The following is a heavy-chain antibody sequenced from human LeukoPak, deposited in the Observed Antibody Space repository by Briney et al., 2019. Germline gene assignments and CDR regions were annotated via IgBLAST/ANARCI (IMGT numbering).Heavy chain of an antibody. J-gene: IGHJ4*02. V-gene: IGHV4-59*05. CDR3: ARHSQYSYGLLYFFDF. CDR1: GGSISSYY. CDR2: IYYSGTT. D-gene: IGHD5-18*01. Sequence: PSETLSLTCTVSGGSISSYYWSWIRQPAGKGLEWIGRIYYSGTTYYNPSLKSRVTISVDTSKNQFSLKLRSVTAADTAVYYCARHSQYSYGLLYFFDFWGQGTLVTVSS.